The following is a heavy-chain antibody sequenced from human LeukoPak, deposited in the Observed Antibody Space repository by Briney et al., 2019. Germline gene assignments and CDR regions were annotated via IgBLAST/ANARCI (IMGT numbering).Heavy chain of an antibody. CDR1: GGTFSSYA. CDR2: IIPIFGTA. D-gene: IGHD1-26*01. CDR3: ARDSGSGNNDY. Sequence: SVKVSCKASGGTFSSYAISWVRQTPGQGLEWMGGIIPIFGTANYAQKFQGRVTFISNTSATTAFMELSSLRSEDAAVYYCARDSGSGNNDYWGQGTLVTVSS. J-gene: IGHJ4*02. V-gene: IGHV1-69*05.